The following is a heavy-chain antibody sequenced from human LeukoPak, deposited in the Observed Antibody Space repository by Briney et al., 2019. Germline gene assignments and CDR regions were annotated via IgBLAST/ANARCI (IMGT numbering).Heavy chain of an antibody. Sequence: GGSLRLSCEASGFTFSSYGIHWVLQAPGKGLEWMAFIRYDGSNKYYADSVKGRFTISRDNSKNTLYLQMNSLRAEDTAVYYCAKVKMRYCSGGSCDPFDFWGQGTLVTVSS. CDR2: IRYDGSNK. V-gene: IGHV3-30*02. CDR1: GFTFSSYG. J-gene: IGHJ4*02. D-gene: IGHD2-15*01. CDR3: AKVKMRYCSGGSCDPFDF.